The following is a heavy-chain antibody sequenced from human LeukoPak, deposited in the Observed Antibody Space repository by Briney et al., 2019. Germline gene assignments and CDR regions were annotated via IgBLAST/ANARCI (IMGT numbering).Heavy chain of an antibody. CDR1: GGSISSYY. CDR3: ARGSYGARFDY. V-gene: IGHV4-59*01. CDR2: IYYSGST. J-gene: IGHJ4*02. D-gene: IGHD4-17*01. Sequence: SETLSLTCTVSGGSISSYYWSWIRQPPGKGLEWIGYIYYSGSTNYNPSLKSRVTISVDTSKNQFSLKLSSVTAADTAVYYCARGSYGARFDYWGQGTLVTVSS.